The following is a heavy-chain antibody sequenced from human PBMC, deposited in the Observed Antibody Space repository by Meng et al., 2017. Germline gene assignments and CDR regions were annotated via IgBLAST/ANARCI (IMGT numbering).Heavy chain of an antibody. D-gene: IGHD3-22*01. J-gene: IGHJ4*02. CDR2: IWYDGSNT. CDR3: ARDHGYYDSSGYYYAGYVDY. CDR1: GFTFSSYG. V-gene: IGHV3-33*01. Sequence: GGSLRLSCAASGFTFSSYGMHWVRQAPGKGLEWVAVIWYDGSNTYYADSVKGRFTISRDNSKNTLYLQMNSLRAEDTAVYYCARDHGYYDSSGYYYAGYVDYWGQGTLVTVSS.